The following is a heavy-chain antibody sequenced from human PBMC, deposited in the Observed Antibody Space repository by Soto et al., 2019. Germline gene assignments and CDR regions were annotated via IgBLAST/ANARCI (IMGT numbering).Heavy chain of an antibody. J-gene: IGHJ6*02. D-gene: IGHD2-15*01. CDR3: ARDSVIVVVVAADQTNYYGMDV. CDR1: GFTFSSYG. Sequence: QVQLVESGGGVVQPGRSLRLSCAASGFTFSSYGMHWVRQAPGKGLEWVAVIWYDGSNKYYADSVKGRFTISRDNSKNTLYLQMNSLRAEDTAVYYCARDSVIVVVVAADQTNYYGMDVWGQGTTVTVSS. CDR2: IWYDGSNK. V-gene: IGHV3-33*01.